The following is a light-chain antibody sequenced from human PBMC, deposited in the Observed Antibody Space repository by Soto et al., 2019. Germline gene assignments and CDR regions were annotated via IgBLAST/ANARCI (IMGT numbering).Light chain of an antibody. V-gene: IGKV3-20*01. Sequence: EIVLTQSPGTLSLSPGERATLSCRASQSVSSSYLAWYQQKPGQAPRLLIYGASSRATGIPDRFSGSGSGTDFTHTISRLEPEDFAVYYCQQYGNSPWTFGQGTKVDIK. CDR3: QQYGNSPWT. J-gene: IGKJ1*01. CDR2: GAS. CDR1: QSVSSSY.